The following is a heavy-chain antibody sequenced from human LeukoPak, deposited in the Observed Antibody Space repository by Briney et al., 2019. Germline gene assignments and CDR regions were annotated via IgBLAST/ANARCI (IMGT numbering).Heavy chain of an antibody. CDR3: AKDPSSSWRLDAFDI. CDR2: ISGSGGST. V-gene: IGHV3-23*01. J-gene: IGHJ3*02. CDR1: GGTFSSYA. D-gene: IGHD6-13*01. Sequence: ASVKVSCKASGGTFSSYAMSWVRQAPGKGLEWVSAISGSGGSTYYADSVKGRFTISRDNSKNTLYLQMNSLRAEDTAVYYCAKDPSSSWRLDAFDIWGQGTMVTVSS.